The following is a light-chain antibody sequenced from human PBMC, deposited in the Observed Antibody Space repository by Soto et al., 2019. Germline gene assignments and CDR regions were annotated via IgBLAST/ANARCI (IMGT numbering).Light chain of an antibody. CDR3: QQCSNWPPIT. V-gene: IGKV3-11*01. Sequence: IVFTLSPIALSLSTGERATLSCRTSQSVSSYLAWYQQKPGQAPRLLIYDASNRATGIPARFSGSGSGTDFTLTISSLQSEDFAVYYCQQCSNWPPITFGQGTRLEIK. CDR1: QSVSSY. J-gene: IGKJ5*01. CDR2: DAS.